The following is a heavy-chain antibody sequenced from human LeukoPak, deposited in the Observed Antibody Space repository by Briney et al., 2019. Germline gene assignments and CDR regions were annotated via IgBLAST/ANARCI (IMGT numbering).Heavy chain of an antibody. CDR1: GFTFSSYA. J-gene: IGHJ4*02. V-gene: IGHV3-30-3*01. CDR2: ISYDGSNK. CDR3: AKAYTVKKVYPYYFDY. D-gene: IGHD4-17*01. Sequence: HPGRSLRLSCAASGFTFSSYAMHWVRQAPGKGLEWVAVISYDGSNKYYADSVKGRFTISRDNSKNTLYLQMNSLRAEDTAVYYCAKAYTVKKVYPYYFDYWGQGTLVTVSS.